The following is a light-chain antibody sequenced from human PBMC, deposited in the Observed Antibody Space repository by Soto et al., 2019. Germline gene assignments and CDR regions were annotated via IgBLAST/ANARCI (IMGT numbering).Light chain of an antibody. CDR1: GSDVGRYNS. Sequence: QSALTQPASLSGSHGQSITISCTGSGSDVGRYNSVSWFQQHPVKAPKLILYEVNNRPSGISTRFSGSKSGNTASLTISGLQAEDEADYYCSSYTTGNTVVFGGGTKLTVL. CDR3: SSYTTGNTVV. J-gene: IGLJ2*01. V-gene: IGLV2-14*01. CDR2: EVN.